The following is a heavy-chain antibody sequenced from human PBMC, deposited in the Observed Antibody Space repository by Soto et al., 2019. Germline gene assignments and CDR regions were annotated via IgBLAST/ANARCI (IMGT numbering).Heavy chain of an antibody. CDR3: ARDKGEVQLERTFDY. CDR2: IIPIFGTA. CDR1: GGTFSSYA. V-gene: IGHV1-69*13. D-gene: IGHD1-1*01. Sequence: ASVNVSCKASGGTFSSYAISWVRQAPGQGLEWMGGIIPIFGTANYAQKFQGRVTITADESTSTAYMELSSLRSEDTAVYYCARDKGEVQLERTFDYWGQGTLVTVSS. J-gene: IGHJ4*02.